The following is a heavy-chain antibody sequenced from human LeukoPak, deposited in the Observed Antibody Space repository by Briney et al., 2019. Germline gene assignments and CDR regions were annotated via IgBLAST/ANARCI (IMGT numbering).Heavy chain of an antibody. CDR3: ARGLAFYYDSSGHETNWFDP. J-gene: IGHJ5*02. V-gene: IGHV4-39*07. Sequence: SETLSLTCTVSGGSISSSSYYWGWIRQPPGKGLEWIGSIYYSGSPYYNPSLKSRVTISVDTSKNQFSLKLSSVTAADTAVYYCARGLAFYYDSSGHETNWFDPWGQGTLVTVSS. CDR2: IYYSGSP. D-gene: IGHD3-22*01. CDR1: GGSISSSSYY.